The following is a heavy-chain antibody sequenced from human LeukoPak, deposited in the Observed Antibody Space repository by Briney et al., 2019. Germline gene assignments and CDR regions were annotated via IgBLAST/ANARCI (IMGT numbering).Heavy chain of an antibody. D-gene: IGHD1-14*01. V-gene: IGHV3-48*03. CDR2: ISADRNVI. CDR1: GFTFNIYE. J-gene: IGHJ4*02. Sequence: GGSLRLSCAASGFTFNIYEMNWVRQAPGKGLEWISYISADRNVIYYADSVKSRFIISRDNAKNSLYLQMNSLRAEDTAVYYCAGSRYPEPQDLDYWGQGTLVSVSS. CDR3: AGSRYPEPQDLDY.